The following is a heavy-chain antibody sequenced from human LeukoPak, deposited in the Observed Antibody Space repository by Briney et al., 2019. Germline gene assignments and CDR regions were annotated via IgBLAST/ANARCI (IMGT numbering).Heavy chain of an antibody. CDR2: ISSSSSSI. CDR1: GFTFSSNS. J-gene: IGHJ4*02. D-gene: IGHD3-22*01. CDR3: ASSYHYDNSGYYPFDY. V-gene: IGHV3-48*02. Sequence: QPGGSLRLSCVASGFTFSSNSMNWVRQAPGKGLEWVSYISSSSSSIYYADSVKGRFTISRDNAKNSLYLQMNSLRDEDTAVYYCASSYHYDNSGYYPFDYWGQGTLVTVSS.